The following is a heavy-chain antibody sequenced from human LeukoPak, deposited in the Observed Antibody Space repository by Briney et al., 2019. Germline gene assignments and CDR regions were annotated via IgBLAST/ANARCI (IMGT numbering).Heavy chain of an antibody. J-gene: IGHJ2*01. CDR3: AKDPSTFLTTGWYFDL. CDR1: GFTFRNFG. D-gene: IGHD4-17*01. Sequence: GGSLRLSCAASGFTFRNFGMIWVRQVPGKGLEWVSSISDSGSVTHYADSVKGRFAISRDNSKSTFYLQMSSLRAVDTAIYCAKDPSTFLTTGWYFDLWGRGTLVIVSS. CDR2: ISDSGSVT. V-gene: IGHV3-23*01.